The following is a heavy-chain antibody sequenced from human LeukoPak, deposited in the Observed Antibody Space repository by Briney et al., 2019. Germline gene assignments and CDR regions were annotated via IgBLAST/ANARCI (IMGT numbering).Heavy chain of an antibody. CDR1: GGSISSSTSY. D-gene: IGHD2/OR15-2a*01. J-gene: IGHJ4*02. Sequence: SETLSLTCTVSGGSISSSTSYWTWIRQPPGKGLEWIGSLYYSGSTSYNPSLKSRVTMSVDTSKNQFSLRLSSMTAADTAVYYCARRPLTPFCLDYWGQGTLVTVSS. V-gene: IGHV4-39*07. CDR3: ARRPLTPFCLDY. CDR2: LYYSGST.